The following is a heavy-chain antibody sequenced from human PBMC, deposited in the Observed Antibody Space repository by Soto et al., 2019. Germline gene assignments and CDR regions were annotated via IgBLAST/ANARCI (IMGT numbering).Heavy chain of an antibody. Sequence: QVQLQQWGAEVLKPSETLSLTCVVNGGSFSGYYWTWIRQPPGKGLEWIGDINHSGITDSNPSLESRVTRSVDMAKNQCSLRVNSVTAADTAVYYSARGRSSVPDRRGIGYYGLDVWGQGTTVTGSS. D-gene: IGHD3-3*01. J-gene: IGHJ6*02. CDR1: GGSFSGYY. V-gene: IGHV4-34*01. CDR3: ARGRSSVPDRRGIGYYGLDV. CDR2: INHSGIT.